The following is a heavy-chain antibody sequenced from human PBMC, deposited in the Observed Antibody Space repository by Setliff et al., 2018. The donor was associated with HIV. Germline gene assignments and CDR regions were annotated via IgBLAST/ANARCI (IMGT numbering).Heavy chain of an antibody. D-gene: IGHD2-8*02. Sequence: EASVKVSCKASGGTFSSQDINWVRQATGQGLEWMGWMNPNSGNTGYAPKFQGRVTMTGDTSINTAYMELSSLTSDDTAVYYCASTWSRVPYYLMDVWGQGTTVTVSS. J-gene: IGHJ6*02. CDR3: ASTWSRVPYYLMDV. V-gene: IGHV1-8*01. CDR2: MNPNSGNT. CDR1: GGTFSSQD.